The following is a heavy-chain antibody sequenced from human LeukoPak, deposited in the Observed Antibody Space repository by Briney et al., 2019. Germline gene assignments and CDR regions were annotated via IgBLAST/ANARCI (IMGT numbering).Heavy chain of an antibody. D-gene: IGHD3-9*01. CDR1: GGSFSGYY. Sequence: SETLSLTCAVYGGSFSGYYWSWIRQPPGKGLEWIGEINHSGSTSYNPSLKSRVTISVDTSKNQFSLKLSSVTAADTAVYYCARFPFRVLRYFDWLADFDYWGQGTLVTVSS. CDR2: INHSGST. J-gene: IGHJ4*02. V-gene: IGHV4-34*01. CDR3: ARFPFRVLRYFDWLADFDY.